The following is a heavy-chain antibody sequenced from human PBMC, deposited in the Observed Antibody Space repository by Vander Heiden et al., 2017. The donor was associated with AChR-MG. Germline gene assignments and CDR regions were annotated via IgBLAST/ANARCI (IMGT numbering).Heavy chain of an antibody. CDR3: ARGNVSPGSGSGSYVRY. J-gene: IGHJ4*02. CDR2: MNPNSGNT. Sequence: QVQLVQSGAEVKKPGASVKVSCKASGYTFTSYDINWVRQATGQGLEWMGWMNPNSGNTGYAQNFQGRVTMTRNNSISTAYMERSSLRSEDTAVDFCARGNVSPGSGSGSYVRYWGQGTLVTVSS. V-gene: IGHV1-8*01. CDR1: GYTFTSYD. D-gene: IGHD3-10*01.